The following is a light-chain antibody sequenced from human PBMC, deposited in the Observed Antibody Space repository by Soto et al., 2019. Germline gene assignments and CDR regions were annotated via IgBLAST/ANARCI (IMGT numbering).Light chain of an antibody. Sequence: EIVLTQSPVTLSLYPGERATLSCRASQSVGTTYFAWYQQKPGQAPRLLIYDASNRATGIPARFSGSGSGTDFTLTISSLEPEDFAVYYCQQRSNWPRVTFGPGTKVDIK. J-gene: IGKJ3*01. V-gene: IGKV3-11*01. CDR2: DAS. CDR1: QSVGTTY. CDR3: QQRSNWPRVT.